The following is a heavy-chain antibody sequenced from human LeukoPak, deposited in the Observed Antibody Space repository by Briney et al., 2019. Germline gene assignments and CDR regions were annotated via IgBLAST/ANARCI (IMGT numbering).Heavy chain of an antibody. D-gene: IGHD3-10*01. V-gene: IGHV3-48*04. CDR1: GFTFNNYA. CDR3: AKDNAYYYADY. CDR2: ISSSSTTI. Sequence: GSLRLSCAASGFTFNNYAMNWVRQAPGKGLEWVSYISSSSTTIYYADSVKGHFTISRDNARNSLFLQMNSLRAEDTAVYYCAKDNAYYYADYWGQGTLVTVSS. J-gene: IGHJ4*02.